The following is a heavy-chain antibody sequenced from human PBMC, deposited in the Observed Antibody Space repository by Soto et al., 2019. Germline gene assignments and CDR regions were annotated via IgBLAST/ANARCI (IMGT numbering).Heavy chain of an antibody. D-gene: IGHD3-10*01. CDR3: ERANPESYGAGSYQDNWFAP. Sequence: SLRLSCAAPGFTFSSYAMHWVRQAPGNGLERVAVLSYDGINKYYVDSVKGRFTISRDNAKNSLYLQMNRLRAEDTAVYYCERANPESYGAGSYQDNWFAPWGQGTLVTVSS. CDR1: GFTFSSYA. J-gene: IGHJ5*02. V-gene: IGHV3-30-3*01. CDR2: LSYDGINK.